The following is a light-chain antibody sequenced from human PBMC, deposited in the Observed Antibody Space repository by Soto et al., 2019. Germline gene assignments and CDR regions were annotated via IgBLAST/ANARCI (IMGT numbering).Light chain of an antibody. V-gene: IGKV1-5*03. CDR1: QSISSW. CDR2: KAS. CDR3: QQYNSYSKT. Sequence: DIQMTQSPSTLSASVGDRVTITCRASQSISSWLAWYQQKPGKAPKLLIYKASSLESGVPSRFSGSGSGTVFTLIFIILLPDDFATYYCQQYNSYSKTFGQGTKVDI. J-gene: IGKJ1*01.